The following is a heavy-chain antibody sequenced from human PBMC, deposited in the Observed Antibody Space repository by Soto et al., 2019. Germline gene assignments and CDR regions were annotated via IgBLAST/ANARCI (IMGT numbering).Heavy chain of an antibody. J-gene: IGHJ4*02. V-gene: IGHV1-18*01. D-gene: IGHD3-10*01. CDR1: GYTFATYG. Sequence: QVQLVQSGAEVKKPAASVKVSCKASGYTFATYGLSWGRQAPGQGLEWMGWISAYNGNTNSAQKLQGRVTMTTDTSTSTAYMELRSLRSDDTAVYSCARDEGCGQLSCWGQGTLVTVSS. CDR2: ISAYNGNT. CDR3: ARDEGCGQLSC.